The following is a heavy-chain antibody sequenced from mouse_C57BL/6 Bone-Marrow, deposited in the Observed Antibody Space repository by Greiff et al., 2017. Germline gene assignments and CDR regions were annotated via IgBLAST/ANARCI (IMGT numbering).Heavy chain of an antibody. Sequence: VQLQQSGAELVRPGASVKLSCTASGFNIKDDYMHWVKQRPEQGLEWIGWIDPENGDTEYASKFQGKATITAGTSSNTAYLQLSSLTSEDTAVYYCTTVVAHFDYWGQGTTLTVSS. D-gene: IGHD1-1*01. CDR3: TTVVAHFDY. CDR2: IDPENGDT. CDR1: GFNIKDDY. J-gene: IGHJ2*01. V-gene: IGHV14-4*01.